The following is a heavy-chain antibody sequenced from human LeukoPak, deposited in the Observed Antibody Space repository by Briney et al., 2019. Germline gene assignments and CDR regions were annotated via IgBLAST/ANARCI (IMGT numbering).Heavy chain of an antibody. D-gene: IGHD3-3*01. CDR1: GFTFDDYA. V-gene: IGHV3-9*01. Sequence: GGSLRLSCAASGFTFDDYAMHWVRQAPGKGLEWVSGITWNSGSIGYADSVKGRFTISRDNAKNSLYLQMNSLRAEDTAVYYCVGFWSGYPTHAFDIWGQGTMVTVSS. CDR3: VGFWSGYPTHAFDI. CDR2: ITWNSGSI. J-gene: IGHJ3*02.